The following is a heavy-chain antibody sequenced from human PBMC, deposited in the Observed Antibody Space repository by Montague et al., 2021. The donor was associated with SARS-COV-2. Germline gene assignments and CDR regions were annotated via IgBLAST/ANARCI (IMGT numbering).Heavy chain of an antibody. V-gene: IGHV4-4*02. CDR1: GGSISSDNW. D-gene: IGHD3-16*01. J-gene: IGHJ5*02. Sequence: SETLSLTCTVSGGSISSDNWWTWVRQPPGKGLEWIGDIFHSGTTNYTPSLKSRLTISVDKSKNQISLKLISVTAADPAMYYCALPLGGARFDPWGQGTLVTVSS. CDR3: ALPLGGARFDP. CDR2: IFHSGTT.